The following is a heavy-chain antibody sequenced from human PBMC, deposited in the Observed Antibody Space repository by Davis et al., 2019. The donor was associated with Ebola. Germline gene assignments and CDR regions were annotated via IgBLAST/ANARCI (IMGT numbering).Heavy chain of an antibody. CDR3: ARAPNYDVLTGTSSYYFDY. CDR1: GYTFTSYG. Sequence: ASVKVSCKSSGYTFTSYGLVWVRQAPGLGLEWMGWISGFNTNTNFAQKFQGRVTVSKDTSTNTAYMDLRGLTSDDTAIYYCARAPNYDVLTGTSSYYFDYWGQGTLATVSS. CDR2: ISGFNTNT. V-gene: IGHV1-18*04. D-gene: IGHD3-9*01. J-gene: IGHJ4*02.